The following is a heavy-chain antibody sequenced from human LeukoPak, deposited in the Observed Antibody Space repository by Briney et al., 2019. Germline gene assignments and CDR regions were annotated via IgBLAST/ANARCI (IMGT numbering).Heavy chain of an antibody. CDR1: GFTFGAYG. Sequence: GGSLRLSCAASGFTFGAYGMNWVRQAPGKGLEWVSYISSSSTNIYYADSVEGRFTISRDNGKNSLYLQMKSLRDEDTAIYYCAKQHTARFAYWGQGTLVTVSS. D-gene: IGHD5-18*01. V-gene: IGHV3-48*02. CDR3: AKQHTARFAY. CDR2: ISSSSTNI. J-gene: IGHJ4*02.